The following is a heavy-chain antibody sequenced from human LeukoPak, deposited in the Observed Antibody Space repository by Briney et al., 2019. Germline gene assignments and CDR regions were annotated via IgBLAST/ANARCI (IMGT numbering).Heavy chain of an antibody. Sequence: PGASLRLSCAMSGFTFSSNGIHWVRQAPGKGLEWVAFISYDGTNKTYAASVRGPFTISRHNSKYTLYLQMNRLRAEDRAVYYCAKDLQVTPDYWGQGTLVTVSS. CDR2: ISYDGTNK. D-gene: IGHD2-21*02. CDR3: AKDLQVTPDY. V-gene: IGHV3-30*02. CDR1: GFTFSSNG. J-gene: IGHJ4*02.